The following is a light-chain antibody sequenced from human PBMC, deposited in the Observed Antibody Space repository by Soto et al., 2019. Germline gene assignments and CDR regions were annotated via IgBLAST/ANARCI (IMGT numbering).Light chain of an antibody. CDR1: QTISHW. J-gene: IGKJ1*01. Sequence: DIHLTQSPSTLSASVGDRVTITCRASQTISHWLAWYQQKPGKAPKLLIFDASNLENGFPSRFSGSGSGTEFTLTITGLQPDDFATYYCQQYNTYWTFGQGTKVEI. CDR3: QQYNTYWT. CDR2: DAS. V-gene: IGKV1-5*01.